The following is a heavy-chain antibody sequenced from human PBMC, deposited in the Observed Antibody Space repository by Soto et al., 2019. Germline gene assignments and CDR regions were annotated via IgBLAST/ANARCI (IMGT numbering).Heavy chain of an antibody. Sequence: PSETLSLTCTVSGGSISSSSYYWGWIRQPPGKGLEWIGSIYYSGSTYYNPSLKSRVIISVDTSKNQFSLKLSSVTAADTAVYYCARHGQTHYYDFWSGYLDYYGMDVWGQGTKVTVSS. D-gene: IGHD3-3*01. CDR2: IYYSGST. V-gene: IGHV4-39*01. CDR3: ARHGQTHYYDFWSGYLDYYGMDV. J-gene: IGHJ6*02. CDR1: GGSISSSSYY.